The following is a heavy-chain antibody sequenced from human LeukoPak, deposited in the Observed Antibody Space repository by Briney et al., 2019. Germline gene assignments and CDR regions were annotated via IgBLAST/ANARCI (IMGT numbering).Heavy chain of an antibody. D-gene: IGHD2-2*01. Sequence: ASVKVSCKASGYTFTSYAMNWVRQAPGQGLEWMGWINTNTGNPTYAQGFTGRFVFSLDTSVSTAYLQISSLKAEDTAVYYCARGVGYCSSTSCYGYYYYYMDVWGKGTTVTVSS. V-gene: IGHV7-4-1*02. CDR2: INTNTGNP. J-gene: IGHJ6*03. CDR3: ARGVGYCSSTSCYGYYYYYMDV. CDR1: GYTFTSYA.